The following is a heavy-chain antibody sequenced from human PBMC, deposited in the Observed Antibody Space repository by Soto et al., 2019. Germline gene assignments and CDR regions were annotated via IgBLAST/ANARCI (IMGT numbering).Heavy chain of an antibody. D-gene: IGHD5-12*01. CDR3: AKGGIVATQRLPYYYGMDV. CDR2: ISYDGSNK. V-gene: IGHV3-30*18. J-gene: IGHJ6*02. CDR1: GFTFSSYG. Sequence: QPGGSLRLSCAASGFTFSSYGMHWVRQAPGKGLEWVAVISYDGSNKYYADSVKGRFTISRDNSKNTLYLQMNSLRAEDMAVYYCAKGGIVATQRLPYYYGMDVCGQGTTVTVSS.